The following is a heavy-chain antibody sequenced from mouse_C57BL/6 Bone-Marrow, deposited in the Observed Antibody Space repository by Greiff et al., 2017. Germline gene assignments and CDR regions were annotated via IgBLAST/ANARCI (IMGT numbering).Heavy chain of an antibody. CDR1: GYTFTSYW. CDR3: ARKFLLLRGWYFDV. D-gene: IGHD1-1*01. Sequence: QVQLQQPGAELVKPGASVKMSCKASGYTFTSYWITWVKQRPGQGLEWIGDIYPGNGNTNYNEKFESKATLTVDTSSSTAYMHLSSLTADDSAVYYCARKFLLLRGWYFDVWGTGTTVTVSS. V-gene: IGHV1-55*01. CDR2: IYPGNGNT. J-gene: IGHJ1*03.